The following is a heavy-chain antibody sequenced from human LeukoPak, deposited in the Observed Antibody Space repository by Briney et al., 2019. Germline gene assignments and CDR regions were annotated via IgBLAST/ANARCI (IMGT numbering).Heavy chain of an antibody. CDR2: IKQDGSEK. CDR1: GFTFSSYW. V-gene: IGHV3-7*01. J-gene: IGHJ4*02. D-gene: IGHD3-3*01. CDR3: ASGDYDFWSGYFDY. Sequence: SGGSLRLSCAASGFTFSSYWMSWVRQARGKGVEWVANIKQDGSEKYYVDSVKGRFTISRDNPKNSLYLQMNSLRAEDTAVYYCASGDYDFWSGYFDYWGQGTLVAVSS.